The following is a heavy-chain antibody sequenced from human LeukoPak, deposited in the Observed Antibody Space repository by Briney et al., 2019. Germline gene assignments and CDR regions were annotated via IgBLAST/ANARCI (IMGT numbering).Heavy chain of an antibody. D-gene: IGHD3-16*01. V-gene: IGHV3-7*01. CDR1: GFRFSDYW. CDR2: KSQDGGQK. Sequence: GGSLRLSCAASGFRFSDYWMTWVRQAPGKGLECVAIKSQDGGQKYYADSVKGRFTISRDNAHNLVFLQLNSLRVEDTALYYCARDPLGGAFDIWGQGTMVTVSS. J-gene: IGHJ3*02. CDR3: ARDPLGGAFDI.